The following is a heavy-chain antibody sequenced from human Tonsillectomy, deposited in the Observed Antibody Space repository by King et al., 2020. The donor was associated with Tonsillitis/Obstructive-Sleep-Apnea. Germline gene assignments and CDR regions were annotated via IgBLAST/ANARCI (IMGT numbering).Heavy chain of an antibody. CDR3: ARHPRRCSSTSCYAGNLDY. CDR1: GGSISSSDYY. J-gene: IGHJ4*02. D-gene: IGHD2-2*01. Sequence: QLQESGPGLVKPSETLSLTCTVSGGSISSSDYYWVWIRQPPGKGLEWIGTIYSIGSTYYNPSLKSRVTISVDTSKNQFSLKLSSVTAADTAFYYCARHPRRCSSTSCYAGNLDYWGQGTLVTVSS. CDR2: IYSIGST. V-gene: IGHV4-39*01.